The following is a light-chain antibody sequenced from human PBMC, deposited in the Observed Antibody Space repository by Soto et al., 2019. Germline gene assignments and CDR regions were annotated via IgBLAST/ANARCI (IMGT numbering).Light chain of an antibody. CDR2: GAS. V-gene: IGKV1-5*02. CDR3: QQYNTYPWT. J-gene: IGKJ1*01. CDR1: QGVSDW. Sequence: DLQMTQSPSTLSASVGDRVTIVCRASQGVSDWLAWYQQRPGKAPKVLIDGASSLDSGVPSRFSGSGSGTEFTLTISSLQPDDFASYYCQQYNTYPWTFGQGTKVEMK.